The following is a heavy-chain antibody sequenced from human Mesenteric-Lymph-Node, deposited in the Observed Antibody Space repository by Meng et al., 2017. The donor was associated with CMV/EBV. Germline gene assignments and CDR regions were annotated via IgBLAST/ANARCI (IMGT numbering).Heavy chain of an antibody. CDR2: IYHSGST. Sequence: SGGSISSSNWWSGVRQPQGKGLEWIGEIYHSGSTNYNPSLKSRVTISVDKSKNQFSLKLSSVTAADTAVYYCASKGVVAAEYYFDYWGQGTLVTVSS. D-gene: IGHD6-13*01. CDR1: GGSISSSNW. J-gene: IGHJ4*02. V-gene: IGHV4-4*02. CDR3: ASKGVVAAEYYFDY.